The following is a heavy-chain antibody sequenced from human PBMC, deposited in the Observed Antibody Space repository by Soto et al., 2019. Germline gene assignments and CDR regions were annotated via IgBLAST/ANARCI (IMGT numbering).Heavy chain of an antibody. CDR3: ARLRGLRFLEWLSYGMDV. V-gene: IGHV4-39*01. D-gene: IGHD3-3*01. CDR2: IYYSGST. Sequence: QLQLQESGPGLVKPSETLSLTCTVSGGSISSSSYYWGWIRQPPGKGLEWIGSIYYSGSTYYNPSLKSRVTISVDTSKNQFSLKLSSVTAADTAVYYCARLRGLRFLEWLSYGMDVWGQGTTVTVSS. J-gene: IGHJ6*02. CDR1: GGSISSSSYY.